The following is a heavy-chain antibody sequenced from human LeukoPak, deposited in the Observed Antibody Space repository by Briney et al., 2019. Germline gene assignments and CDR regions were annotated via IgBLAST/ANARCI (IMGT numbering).Heavy chain of an antibody. CDR1: GGSIRGFY. V-gene: IGHV4-59*01. D-gene: IGHD3-9*01. CDR3: ARWNYDIMTGYRYFDY. J-gene: IGHJ4*02. Sequence: SETLSLTCYVSGGSIRGFYWSWIRQPPGKELEWIGYFYYSGDTNYNPALNSRVTISVDASKNQFSLKMSSVTAADTAVYYCARWNYDIMTGYRYFDYWGQGTLVTVSS. CDR2: FYYSGDT.